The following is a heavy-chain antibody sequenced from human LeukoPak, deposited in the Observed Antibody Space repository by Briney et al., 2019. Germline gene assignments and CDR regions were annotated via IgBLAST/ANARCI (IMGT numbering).Heavy chain of an antibody. D-gene: IGHD4-17*01. V-gene: IGHV4-61*05. CDR3: AGGATVTMFDY. Sequence: SETLSLTCTVSGGSISSSSYYWGWIRQPPGKGLEWIGYIYYSGSTNYNPSLKSRVTISVDTSKNQFSLKLSSVTAADTAVYYCAGGATVTMFDYWGQGTLVTVSS. CDR1: GGSISSSSYY. J-gene: IGHJ4*02. CDR2: IYYSGST.